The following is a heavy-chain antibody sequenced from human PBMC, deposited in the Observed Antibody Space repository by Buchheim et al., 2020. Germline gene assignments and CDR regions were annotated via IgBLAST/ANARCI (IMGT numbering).Heavy chain of an antibody. J-gene: IGHJ6*02. D-gene: IGHD6-19*01. Sequence: EVQLLESGGGLVQPGGSLRLSCAASGFTFSSYAMSWVRQAPGKGLEWVSAISGSGGSSYYADSVKGRFTLSRDNSKHPLYLQMNSLRAEDKAVDYCAKTDSSGWYYYYYGMDVWGQGTT. CDR2: ISGSGGSS. V-gene: IGHV3-23*01. CDR3: AKTDSSGWYYYYYGMDV. CDR1: GFTFSSYA.